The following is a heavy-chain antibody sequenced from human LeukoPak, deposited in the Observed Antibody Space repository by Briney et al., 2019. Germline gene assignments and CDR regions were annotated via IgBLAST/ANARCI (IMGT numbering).Heavy chain of an antibody. J-gene: IGHJ2*01. V-gene: IGHV1-2*02. CDR2: INPNSGGT. CDR1: GYTFTGYY. CDR3: ARXGXVSPYFDL. Sequence: GASVKVSCKASGYTFTGYYMHWVRQAPGQGLEWMGWINPNSGGTNYAQKFQGRVTMTRDTSISTAYMELSRLESDDTAWSYCARXGXVSPYFDLWXRGTLVTVSS.